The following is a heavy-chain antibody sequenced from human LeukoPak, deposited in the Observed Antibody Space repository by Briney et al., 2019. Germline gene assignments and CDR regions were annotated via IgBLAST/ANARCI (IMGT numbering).Heavy chain of an antibody. V-gene: IGHV4-59*01. Sequence: SETLSLTCTVSGGSISSYYWSWIRQPPGKGLEWIGYISYSGSTNYNPSLKSRVTISVDTSKNQFSLKLSSVTAADTAVYYCARASFGGYYDSSGYLYYYYYYMDVWGKGTTVTVSS. J-gene: IGHJ6*03. CDR2: ISYSGST. D-gene: IGHD3-22*01. CDR1: GGSISSYY. CDR3: ARASFGGYYDSSGYLYYYYYYMDV.